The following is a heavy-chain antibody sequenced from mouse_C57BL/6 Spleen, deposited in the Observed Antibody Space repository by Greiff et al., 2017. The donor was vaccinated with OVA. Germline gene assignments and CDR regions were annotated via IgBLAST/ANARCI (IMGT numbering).Heavy chain of an antibody. CDR3: ERHKNDSSGYVRSYFDY. CDR1: GFTFSSYG. D-gene: IGHD3-2*02. V-gene: IGHV5-6*02. CDR2: ISSGGSYT. J-gene: IGHJ2*01. Sequence: DVMLVESGGDLVKPGGSLKLSCAASGFTFSSYGMSWVRQTPDKRLEWVATISSGGSYTYYPASVKGRFTISRDNAKNTLYLQMSSLKSEDTAMYYCERHKNDSSGYVRSYFDYWGQGTTLTVSS.